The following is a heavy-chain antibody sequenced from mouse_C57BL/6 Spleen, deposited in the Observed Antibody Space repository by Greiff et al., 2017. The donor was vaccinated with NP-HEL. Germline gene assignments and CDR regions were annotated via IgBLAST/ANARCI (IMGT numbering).Heavy chain of an antibody. CDR1: GYTFTSYT. J-gene: IGHJ2*01. V-gene: IGHV1-4*01. CDR2: INPSSGYT. D-gene: IGHD2-4*01. CDR3: AFYYDYDRGHY. Sequence: QVQLQQSGAELARPGASVKMSCKASGYTFTSYTMHWVKQRPGQGLEWIGYINPSSGYTKYNQKFKDKATLTADKSSSTAYMQLSSLTSEDSAVYYCAFYYDYDRGHYWGQGTTLTVSS.